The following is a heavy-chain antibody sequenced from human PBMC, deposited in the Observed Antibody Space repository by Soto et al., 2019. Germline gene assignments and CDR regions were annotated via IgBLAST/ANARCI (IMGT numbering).Heavy chain of an antibody. Sequence: QVQLQESGPGLVKPSQTLSLTCTVSGGSISSGDYYWSWIRQPPGKGLEWIGYLYYSGSTYYNPYRQSRGTTSRDTSRSPCSLKLSSGTAADTAVYYCARDDRYCSGGSCYPGRFDYWGQGTLVTVSS. CDR1: GGSISSGDYY. D-gene: IGHD2-15*01. CDR2: LYYSGST. CDR3: ARDDRYCSGGSCYPGRFDY. J-gene: IGHJ4*02. V-gene: IGHV4-30-4*01.